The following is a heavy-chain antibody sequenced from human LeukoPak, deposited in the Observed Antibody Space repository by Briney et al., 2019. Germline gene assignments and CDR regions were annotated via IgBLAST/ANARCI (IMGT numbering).Heavy chain of an antibody. CDR1: GYTFTSYA. D-gene: IGHD3-22*01. Sequence: PGGSLRLSCAASGYTFTSYAMHWVRQAPGQRLEWMGWINAGNGNTKYSQKFQGRVTITRDTSASTAYMELSSLRSEDTAVYYCARGGVDSGYDYYYYDSSGYYSNWFDPWGQGTLVTVSS. CDR2: INAGNGNT. V-gene: IGHV1-3*01. J-gene: IGHJ5*02. CDR3: ARGGVDSGYDYYYYDSSGYYSNWFDP.